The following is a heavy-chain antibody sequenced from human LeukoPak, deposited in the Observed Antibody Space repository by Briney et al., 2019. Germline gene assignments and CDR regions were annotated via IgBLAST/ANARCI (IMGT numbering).Heavy chain of an antibody. V-gene: IGHV4-34*01. J-gene: IGHJ6*03. Sequence: SETLSLTCAVYGTSFSAHYWNWIRQSPEKGLEWIGEISHSGSTDYNPSLKSRVTISVDTSKNQFSLKLSSVTAADTAVYYCARRYYDILTRLLGYYYMDVWGKGTTVTISS. CDR3: ARRYYDILTRLLGYYYMDV. CDR2: ISHSGST. D-gene: IGHD3-9*01. CDR1: GTSFSAHY.